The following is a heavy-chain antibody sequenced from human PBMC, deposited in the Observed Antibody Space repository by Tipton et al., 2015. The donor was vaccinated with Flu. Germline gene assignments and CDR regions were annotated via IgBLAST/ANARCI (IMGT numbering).Heavy chain of an antibody. CDR2: INSDAAKV. V-gene: IGHV3-23*01. D-gene: IGHD3-22*01. Sequence: SLRLSCTASGSTFSVFGMTWVRQAPGKGLEWVAAINSDAAKVHYADSVKDRFTISRDNSKSTLYLEMNRLRAEDTARYYCARNTGSGFYYSRLSVDWGQGALVAVSS. J-gene: IGHJ4*02. CDR3: ARNTGSGFYYSRLSVD. CDR1: GSTFSVFG.